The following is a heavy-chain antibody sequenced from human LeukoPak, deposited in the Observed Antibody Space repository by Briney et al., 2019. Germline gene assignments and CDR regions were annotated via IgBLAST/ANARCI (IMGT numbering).Heavy chain of an antibody. V-gene: IGHV4-59*12. D-gene: IGHD3-10*01. CDR1: GGYSTNYQ. Sequence: SETLSLTCSVSGGYSTNYQWSWIRQSPEKGLEWIGYIYSSRNIKYNSSLKSRVTISVDTSKNQFSLKLSSVTAADTVVYYCARALYGEGSYPGFDSWSQGILVIVSS. CDR2: IYSSRNI. J-gene: IGHJ5*01. CDR3: ARALYGEGSYPGFDS.